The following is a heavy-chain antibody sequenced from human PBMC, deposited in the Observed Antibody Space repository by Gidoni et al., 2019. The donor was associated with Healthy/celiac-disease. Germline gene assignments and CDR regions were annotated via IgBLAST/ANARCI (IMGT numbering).Heavy chain of an antibody. D-gene: IGHD6-19*01. Sequence: QVQLVESGGGVVQPGRSLRLSCAASGFTFSSSGMHWFRQAPGKGLEWVAVISYDGSNKYYADSVKGRFTISRDNSKNTLYLQMNSLRAEDTAVYYCALGAVAGPFDYWGQGTLVTVSS. V-gene: IGHV3-30*03. J-gene: IGHJ4*02. CDR1: GFTFSSSG. CDR2: ISYDGSNK. CDR3: ALGAVAGPFDY.